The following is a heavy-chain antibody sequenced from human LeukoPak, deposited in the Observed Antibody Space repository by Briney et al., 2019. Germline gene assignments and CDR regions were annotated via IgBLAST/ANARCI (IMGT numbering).Heavy chain of an antibody. Sequence: SETLSLTCTVSGGSISSYYWSWIRQPPGKGLEWIGYIYYSGSTNYNPSLKSRVTISVDTSENQFSLKLSSVTAADTAVYYCARGIPGLRWPLFDYWGQGTLVTVSS. CDR3: ARGIPGLRWPLFDY. CDR1: GGSISSYY. CDR2: IYYSGST. J-gene: IGHJ4*02. D-gene: IGHD4-23*01. V-gene: IGHV4-59*01.